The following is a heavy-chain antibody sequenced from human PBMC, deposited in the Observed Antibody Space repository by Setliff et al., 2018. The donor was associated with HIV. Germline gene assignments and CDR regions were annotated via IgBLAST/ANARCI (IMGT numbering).Heavy chain of an antibody. CDR3: SRDVGVPGRGNALDY. J-gene: IGHJ4*02. CDR2: IAPNSGGT. Sequence: ASVKVSCKASGYTFGNYYMHWVRRDPGQGLEWMGRIAPNSGGTKYAQKFEGRVTMTRDTSINTVYMEVSSLRSDDTAVYYCSRDVGVPGRGNALDYWGQGTLVTVS. CDR1: GYTFGNYY. V-gene: IGHV1-2*06. D-gene: IGHD1-26*01.